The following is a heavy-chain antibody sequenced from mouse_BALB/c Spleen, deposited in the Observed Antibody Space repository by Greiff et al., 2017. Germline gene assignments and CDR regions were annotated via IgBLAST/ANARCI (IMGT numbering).Heavy chain of an antibody. D-gene: IGHD3-3*01. Sequence: VQGVESGAELVRPGVSVKISCKGSGYTFTDYAMHWVKQSHAKSLEWIGVISTYYGDASYNQKFKGKATMTVDKSSSTAYMELARLTSEDSAIYYCAREGTYYAMDYWGQGTSGTVAS. CDR1: GYTFTDYA. V-gene: IGHV1S137*01. CDR3: AREGTYYAMDY. J-gene: IGHJ4*01. CDR2: ISTYYGDA.